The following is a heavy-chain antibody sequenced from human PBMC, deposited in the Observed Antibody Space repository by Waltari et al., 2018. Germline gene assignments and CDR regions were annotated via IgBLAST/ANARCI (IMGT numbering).Heavy chain of an antibody. CDR3: ARAIVVVPAAPYYYYYYYMDV. V-gene: IGHV1-18*01. Sequence: QVQLVQSGAEVKKPGASVKVSCKASGYTFTSYGISWVRQAPGQGLEWMGWISAYNGNTNYAQKLQGRVTMTTDTSTRRAYMELRSLRSDDTAVYYCARAIVVVPAAPYYYYYYYMDVWGKGTTVTISS. CDR1: GYTFTSYG. D-gene: IGHD2-2*01. CDR2: ISAYNGNT. J-gene: IGHJ6*03.